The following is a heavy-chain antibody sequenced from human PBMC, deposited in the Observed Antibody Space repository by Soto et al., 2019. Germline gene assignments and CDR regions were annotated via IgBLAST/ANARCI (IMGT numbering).Heavy chain of an antibody. Sequence: PSETLSLTCTVSGGSISSSSYYWGWIRQPPGKGLEWIGSIYYSGSTNRNPSVKSRVTISLDTSKNQFSLKMTSVTAADTAVYYCARGGRYYYSGMDVWGQGTTVTVSS. V-gene: IGHV4-39*07. D-gene: IGHD3-10*01. CDR1: GGSISSSSYY. J-gene: IGHJ6*02. CDR2: IYYSGST. CDR3: ARGGRYYYSGMDV.